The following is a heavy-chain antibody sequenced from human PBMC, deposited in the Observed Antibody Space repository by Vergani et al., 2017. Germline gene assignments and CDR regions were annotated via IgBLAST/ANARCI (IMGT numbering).Heavy chain of an antibody. CDR2: ISSSGSTI. CDR1: GFTFSSYE. D-gene: IGHD3-10*01. CDR3: ARKRAYYYGSGTLYDY. J-gene: IGHJ4*02. V-gene: IGHV3-48*03. Sequence: EVQLVESGGGLVQPGGSLRLSCAASGFTFSSYEMNWVRQAPGKGLEWVSYISSSGSTIYYADSVKGRFTISRDHHKNSLYLQMNSLRAEDTAVYYCARKRAYYYGSGTLYDYRGQGTLVTVSS.